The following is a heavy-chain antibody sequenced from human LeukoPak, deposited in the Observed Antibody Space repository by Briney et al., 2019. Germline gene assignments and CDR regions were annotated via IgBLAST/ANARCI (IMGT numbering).Heavy chain of an antibody. CDR3: TGHHQAYSRTY. Sequence: GGSLRLSCAASGFTFSSHWMSWVRQAPGKGLVWVSRISTDASSTTYADSVKGRFTISRDNAKGTLYLQMSSLRAEDTAVYYCTGHHQAYSRTYWGQGTLVTVSS. V-gene: IGHV3-74*01. D-gene: IGHD4-11*01. J-gene: IGHJ4*02. CDR2: ISTDASST. CDR1: GFTFSSHW.